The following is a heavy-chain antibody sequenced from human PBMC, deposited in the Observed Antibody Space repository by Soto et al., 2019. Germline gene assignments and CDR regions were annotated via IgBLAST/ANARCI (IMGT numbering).Heavy chain of an antibody. CDR3: ARHPLDRSSASELMYYFDY. V-gene: IGHV4-39*01. CDR2: IYYSGST. Sequence: SETLSLTCTVSGGSISSSSYYWGWIRQPPGKGLEWIGSIYYSGSTYYNPSLKSRVTISVDTSKNQFSLKLSSVTAADTAVYYCARHPLDRSSASELMYYFDYWGQGTLVTVSS. D-gene: IGHD1-1*01. J-gene: IGHJ4*02. CDR1: GGSISSSSYY.